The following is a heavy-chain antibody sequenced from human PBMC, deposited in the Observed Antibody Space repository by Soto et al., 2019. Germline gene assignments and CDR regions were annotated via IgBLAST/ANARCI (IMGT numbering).Heavy chain of an antibody. CDR1: GFNFSAYS. CDR2: ISGSSSSI. V-gene: IGHV3-48*02. J-gene: IGHJ5*02. D-gene: IGHD6-19*01. Sequence: PGGSLRLSCAASGFNFSAYSMDWIRQAPGKGLEWVSYISGSSSSIYYADSVKGRFTISRDNAKNSLFLQMSSLRDEDTGVYYCARHRRVMVAVAHYGMDPWGQGTLVTVSS. CDR3: ARHRRVMVAVAHYGMDP.